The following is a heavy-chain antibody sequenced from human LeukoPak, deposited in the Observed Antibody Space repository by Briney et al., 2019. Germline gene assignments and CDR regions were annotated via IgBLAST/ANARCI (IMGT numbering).Heavy chain of an antibody. D-gene: IGHD4-17*01. J-gene: IGHJ5*02. CDR2: ISDSGST. CDR3: ARETTGGWFDP. Sequence: SETLSLTCTVSGGSIRSYYWSWIRQPPGKRLEWIGYISDSGSTNYNPSLKSRVTISVDTPKSQFSLKLSSVTAADTAVYYCARETTGGWFDPWGQGTLVTVSS. V-gene: IGHV4-59*01. CDR1: GGSIRSYY.